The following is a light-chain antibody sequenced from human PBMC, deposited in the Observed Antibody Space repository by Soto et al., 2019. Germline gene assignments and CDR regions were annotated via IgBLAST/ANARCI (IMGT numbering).Light chain of an antibody. CDR3: QQYGTSPIT. Sequence: GLTQSPCALSLSQGERATLSCRASQSLSSRNLAWYQQKPGQAPRPLIYGVSSRATGIPDRFSGSGSGTDFTLTISRLEPEDFAVYYCQQYGTSPITFGQGTRLEIK. CDR2: GVS. V-gene: IGKV3-20*01. J-gene: IGKJ5*01. CDR1: QSLSSRN.